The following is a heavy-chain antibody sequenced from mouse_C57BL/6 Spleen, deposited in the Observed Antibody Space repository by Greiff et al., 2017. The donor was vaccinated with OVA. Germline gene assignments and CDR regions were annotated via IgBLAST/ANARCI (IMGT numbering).Heavy chain of an antibody. CDR3: ARRMDGSDPYVMEY. CDR2: IHPNSGST. CDR1: GYTFTSYW. D-gene: IGHD1-1*02. Sequence: QVQLQQPGAELVKPGASVKLSCKASGYTFTSYWMHWVKQRPGQGLEWIGMIHPNSGSTNYNEKFKSKATLTVDKSSSTAYMQLSSLTSEDSAVYYGARRMDGSDPYVMEYWGQGTSVTVAA. V-gene: IGHV1-64*01. J-gene: IGHJ4*01.